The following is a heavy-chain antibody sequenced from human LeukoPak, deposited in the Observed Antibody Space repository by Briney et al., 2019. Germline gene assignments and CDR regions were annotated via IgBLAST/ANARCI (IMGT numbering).Heavy chain of an antibody. Sequence: PGGSLRLSCAAFQXTFRNYWMSWVRQAPGKGLEWVANIKEDGSDKNYVDSVKGRFTISRDNAKNSLYLQMNSLRGEDTAVYYCARGEWGFDYWGQGTLVTVSS. V-gene: IGHV3-7*04. CDR3: ARGEWGFDY. J-gene: IGHJ4*02. D-gene: IGHD1-26*01. CDR1: QXTFRNYW. CDR2: IKEDGSDK.